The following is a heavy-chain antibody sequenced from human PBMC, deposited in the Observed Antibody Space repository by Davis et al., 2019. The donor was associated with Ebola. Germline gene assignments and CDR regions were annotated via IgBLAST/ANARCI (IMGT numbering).Heavy chain of an antibody. J-gene: IGHJ6*02. D-gene: IGHD3-22*01. CDR3: AKKKPHYYDSSGYYQPPNYYYYGMDV. Sequence: PGGSLRLSCAASGFTFSSYSMNWVRQAPGKGLEWVSAISGSGGSTYYADSVKGRFTISRDNSKNPLYLQMNSLRAEDTAVYYCAKKKPHYYDSSGYYQPPNYYYYGMDVWGQGTTVTVSS. V-gene: IGHV3-23*01. CDR1: GFTFSSYS. CDR2: ISGSGGST.